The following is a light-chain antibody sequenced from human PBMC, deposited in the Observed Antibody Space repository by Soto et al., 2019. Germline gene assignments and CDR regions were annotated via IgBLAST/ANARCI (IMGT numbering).Light chain of an antibody. Sequence: QSALTQPPSASGSPGQSVTISCTGTSSDVGAYNYVSWYQQYPGKAPKLMIYEVTKRPSGVPDRLSGSKSGNTASLTVSGHQAEDEADYYCTSYVGNDIWVFGGGTQVTVL. V-gene: IGLV2-8*01. CDR3: TSYVGNDIWV. CDR1: SSDVGAYNY. CDR2: EVT. J-gene: IGLJ3*02.